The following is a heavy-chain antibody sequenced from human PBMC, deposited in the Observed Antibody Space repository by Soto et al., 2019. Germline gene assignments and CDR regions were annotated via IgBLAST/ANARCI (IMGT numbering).Heavy chain of an antibody. J-gene: IGHJ4*02. CDR1: GFTFSSYS. CDR3: ARDFRITIFGVAHDY. V-gene: IGHV3-21*01. Sequence: GGSLRLSCAASGFTFSSYSMNWVRQAPGKGLEWVSSISSSNSYIYYADSVKGRFTISRDNAKNSLYLQMNSLRAEDTAVYYCARDFRITIFGVAHDYWGQGTLVTVSS. CDR2: ISSSNSYI. D-gene: IGHD3-3*01.